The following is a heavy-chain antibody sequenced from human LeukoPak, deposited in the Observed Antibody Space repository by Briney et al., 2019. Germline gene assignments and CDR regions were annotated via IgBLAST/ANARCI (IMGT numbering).Heavy chain of an antibody. CDR2: IKSKTDGGTT. V-gene: IGHV3-15*01. CDR1: GFTFSNAW. CDR3: TTAHYYDSRTNWFDP. D-gene: IGHD3-22*01. J-gene: IGHJ5*02. Sequence: GGSLRLSCAASGFTFSNAWMSWVRQAPGKGLEWVGRIKSKTDGGTTDYAAPVKGRFTISRDDSKNTLYLQMNSLKTEDTAVYYCTTAHYYDSRTNWFDPWGQGTLVTVSS.